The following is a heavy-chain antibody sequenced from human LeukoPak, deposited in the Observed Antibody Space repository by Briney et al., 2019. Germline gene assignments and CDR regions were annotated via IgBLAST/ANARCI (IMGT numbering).Heavy chain of an antibody. V-gene: IGHV4-59*01. Sequence: PSETLSLTCSVSGGSISSYYWTWIRQPPGKGLEWIGYRYYSGSTTYNPSLKSRVTISVDTSKSQFSLKLISVTAADTAIYSARVRGDFETDWGQGTLVTVSS. CDR2: RYYSGST. J-gene: IGHJ1*01. CDR1: GGSISSYY. D-gene: IGHD3-16*01. CDR3: ARVRGDFETD.